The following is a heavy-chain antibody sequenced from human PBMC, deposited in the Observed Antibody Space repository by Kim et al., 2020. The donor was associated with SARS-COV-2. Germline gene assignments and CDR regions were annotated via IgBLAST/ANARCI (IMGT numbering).Heavy chain of an antibody. D-gene: IGHD5-12*01. V-gene: IGHV3-30*04. CDR2: ISYDGSNK. CDR1: GFTFRSYA. J-gene: IGHJ4*02. Sequence: GGSLRLSCAASGFTFRSYAMHWVRQAPGKGLEWVAVISYDGSNKYYVDSVKGRFTISRDNSKNTLYLQMNSLRAEDTAVYYCAREGKMGVDIVATILPTLFTPLDYWGQGTLVTLSS. CDR3: AREGKMGVDIVATILPTLFTPLDY.